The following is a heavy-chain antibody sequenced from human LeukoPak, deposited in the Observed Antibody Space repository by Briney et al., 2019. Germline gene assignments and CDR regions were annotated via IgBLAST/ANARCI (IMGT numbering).Heavy chain of an antibody. J-gene: IGHJ3*02. CDR1: GGPNSSYY. CDR3: ARDYYFLGAFDI. V-gene: IGHV4-59*01. D-gene: IGHD3-22*01. CDR2: IYYSGST. Sequence: SETLSLTCTVSGGPNSSYYWSWIRQPPGKGLEWIGYIYYSGSTNYNPSLKSRVTISVDTSKNQFSLKLSSVTAADTAVYYCARDYYFLGAFDIWGQGTMVTVSS.